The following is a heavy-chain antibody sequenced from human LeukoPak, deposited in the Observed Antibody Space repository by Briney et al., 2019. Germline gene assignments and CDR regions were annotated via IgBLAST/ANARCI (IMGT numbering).Heavy chain of an antibody. V-gene: IGHV4-61*02. J-gene: IGHJ4*02. Sequence: SETLSLTCTVSGGSISSGSYYWSWIRQPAGKGLEWIGRIYTSGSTNYNPSLKSRVTMSIDTSKNQFSLKLSSVTAADTAIYYCASDAKYYFGSRTYFFFEYWGQGTLLTVSS. CDR1: GGSISSGSYY. D-gene: IGHD3-10*01. CDR3: ASDAKYYFGSRTYFFFEY. CDR2: IYTSGST.